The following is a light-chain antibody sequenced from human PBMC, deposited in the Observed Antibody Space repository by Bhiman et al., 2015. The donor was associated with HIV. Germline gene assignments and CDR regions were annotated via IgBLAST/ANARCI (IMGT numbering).Light chain of an antibody. V-gene: IGLV1-51*01. J-gene: IGLJ3*02. CDR1: NIGAKR. CDR3: GTWDSSLSAEV. CDR2: DNN. Sequence: TQPPSLSVAPGKTATMTCGGDNIGAKRLSWYQQLPGTAPKLLIYDNNKRPSGIPDRFSGSKSGTSATLGITGLQTGDEADYYCGTWDSSLSAEVFGGGTKLTVL.